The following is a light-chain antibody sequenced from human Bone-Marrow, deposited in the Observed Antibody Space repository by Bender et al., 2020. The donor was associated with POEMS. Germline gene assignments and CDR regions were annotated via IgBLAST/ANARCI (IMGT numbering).Light chain of an antibody. V-gene: IGLV1-47*01. CDR1: TSNIGNNF. Sequence: QSILTQPPSASATPGQSITISCSGSTSNIGNNFAYWYQQFPGTAPKLLIYGNHKRPSGVPDRFSGSKSDTSASLAITGLQAEDEGDYYCQSYDNSLGGWVFGGGTKLTVL. J-gene: IGLJ3*02. CDR2: GNH. CDR3: QSYDNSLGGWV.